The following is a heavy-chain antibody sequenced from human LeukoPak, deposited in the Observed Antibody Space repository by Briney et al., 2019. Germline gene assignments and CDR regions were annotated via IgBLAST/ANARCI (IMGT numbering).Heavy chain of an antibody. V-gene: IGHV3-7*01. CDR2: IKGNGSEK. D-gene: IGHD1-1*01. CDR1: GFSFSVYW. CDR3: ARKRLWYVGV. J-gene: IGHJ6*02. Sequence: PGGSLRLSCVASGFSFSVYWMSWVRQAPGKGLEWVSGIKGNGSEKHYVDSVKGRFTTSRDKAKNSLYLRMYSLRVEDTSVYYCARKRLWYVGVWGQGTTVIVSS.